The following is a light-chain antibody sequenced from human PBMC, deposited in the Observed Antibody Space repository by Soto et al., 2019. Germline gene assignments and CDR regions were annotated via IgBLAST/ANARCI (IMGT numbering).Light chain of an antibody. J-gene: IGLJ1*01. CDR1: SSDVGTYNL. CDR3: CSYAGSRVYV. CDR2: EVI. V-gene: IGLV2-23*02. Sequence: SALTQPASVSGSPGQSITISCTGTSSDVGTYNLVSWYQQHPGKAPKLMIYEVIKRPSGVSNRFSGSKSGNTASLTISGLQAEDEADYYCCSYAGSRVYVFGTGTKVTVL.